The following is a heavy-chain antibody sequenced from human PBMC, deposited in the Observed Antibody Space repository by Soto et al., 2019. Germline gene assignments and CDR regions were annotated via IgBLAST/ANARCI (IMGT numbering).Heavy chain of an antibody. V-gene: IGHV3-73*01. CDR1: GFTFSGSA. CDR3: TGPHFCRGGSCSDVFNI. Sequence: GGSLRLSCAASGFTFSGSAMHWVRQASGKGLEWVGRIRSKANSYATAYAASVKGRFTISRDDSKNTAYLQMNSLKTEDTAVVSCTGPHFCRGGSCSDVFNIWGQGKLVTVS. CDR2: IRSKANSYAT. J-gene: IGHJ3*02. D-gene: IGHD2-15*01.